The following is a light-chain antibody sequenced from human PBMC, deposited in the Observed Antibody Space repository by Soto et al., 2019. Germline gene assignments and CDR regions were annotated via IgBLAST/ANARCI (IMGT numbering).Light chain of an antibody. CDR2: GAS. Sequence: EIVLTQSPATLSVFPGEKATLSCGASQSVSNNLAWYHQKPGQAPRPLIYGASTRATRVPARFSGSGSGTEFTITISSLQSEDSAIYYCQQYSSWPFTFGPGTKVAIE. CDR3: QQYSSWPFT. J-gene: IGKJ3*01. V-gene: IGKV3-15*01. CDR1: QSVSNN.